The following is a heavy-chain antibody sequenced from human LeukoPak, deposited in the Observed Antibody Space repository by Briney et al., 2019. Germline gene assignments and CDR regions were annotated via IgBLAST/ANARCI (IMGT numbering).Heavy chain of an antibody. CDR2: INPNGSRT. V-gene: IGHV3-74*01. D-gene: IGHD5-18*01. Sequence: GGSLRLSCAASGFTFSNYWMYWVRQAPGQGLVWVSRINPNGSRTSYAHSVKGRFTISRDNAKNTPYLQMNSLRAEDTAVYYCARQPLGDTSMVPGSYWGQGTPVTVSS. J-gene: IGHJ4*02. CDR3: ARQPLGDTSMVPGSY. CDR1: GFTFSNYW.